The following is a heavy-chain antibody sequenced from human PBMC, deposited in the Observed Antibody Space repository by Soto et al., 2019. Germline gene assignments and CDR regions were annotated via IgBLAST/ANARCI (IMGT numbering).Heavy chain of an antibody. D-gene: IGHD6-19*01. V-gene: IGHV1-3*05. CDR1: GYTFTSYA. J-gene: IGHJ4*02. CDR3: ARAVAVPADFDY. Sequence: QVQVVQSGAEEKKPGASVKVSCKASGYTFTSYAMHWVRQAPGQRLGWMGWINAGNGNTKYSQKFQGRVTITRDTSACTAYMELSSLRSEDTAVYFCARAVAVPADFDYWGQGTLVTVSS. CDR2: INAGNGNT.